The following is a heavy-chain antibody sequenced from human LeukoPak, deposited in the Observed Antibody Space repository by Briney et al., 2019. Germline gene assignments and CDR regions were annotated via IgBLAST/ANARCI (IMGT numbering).Heavy chain of an antibody. J-gene: IGHJ3*02. V-gene: IGHV1-69*13. Sequence: ASVKVSCKASGGTFSSYAISWVRQAPGQGLEWMGGIIPIFGTANYAQKFQGRVTITADESTSTAYMELSSLRSEDTAVYYCARNPTPIGDAFDIWGQGTMVTVSS. CDR1: GGTFSSYA. CDR2: IIPIFGTA. D-gene: IGHD3-22*01. CDR3: ARNPTPIGDAFDI.